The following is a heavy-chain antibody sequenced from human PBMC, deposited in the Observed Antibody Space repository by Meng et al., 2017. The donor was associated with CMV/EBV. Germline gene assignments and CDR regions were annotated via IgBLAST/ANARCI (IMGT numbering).Heavy chain of an antibody. CDR3: ARGGVYYDFWSGYYYYFDY. CDR2: IYSGGST. CDR1: GFTVSSNY. V-gene: IGHV3-66*02. Sequence: GESLKISCAASGFTVSSNYMSWVRQAPGKGLEWVSVIYSGGSTYYADSVKGRFTISRDNSKNTLYLQMNSLRAEDTAVYYCARGGVYYDFWSGYYYYFDYSGQGTLVTVSS. J-gene: IGHJ4*02. D-gene: IGHD3-3*01.